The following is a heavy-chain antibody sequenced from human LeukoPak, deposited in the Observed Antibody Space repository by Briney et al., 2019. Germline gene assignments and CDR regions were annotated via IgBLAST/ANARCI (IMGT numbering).Heavy chain of an antibody. V-gene: IGHV1-18*01. CDR2: ISAYNGNT. Sequence: ASVKVSCKASGGTFSSYAISWVRQAPGQGLEWMGWISAYNGNTNYAQKLQGRVTMTTDTSTSTAYMELRSLRSDDTAVYYCARDSVTGGYFDYWGQGTLVTVSS. D-gene: IGHD3-16*01. CDR1: GGTFSSYA. J-gene: IGHJ4*02. CDR3: ARDSVTGGYFDY.